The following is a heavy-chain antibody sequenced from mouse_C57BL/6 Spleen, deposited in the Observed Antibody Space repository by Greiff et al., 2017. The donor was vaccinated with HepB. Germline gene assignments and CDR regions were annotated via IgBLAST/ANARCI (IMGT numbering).Heavy chain of an antibody. CDR1: GYTFTSYW. CDR2: IYPGSGST. D-gene: IGHD2-4*01. J-gene: IGHJ4*01. Sequence: QVQLQQPGAELVKPGASVKMSCKASGYTFTSYWITWVKQRPGQGLEWIGDIYPGSGSTNYNEKFKSKATLTVDTSSSTAYMQLSSLTSEDSAVYYCAIGGPYDYDESYYAMYYWGLGTSVTVSS. V-gene: IGHV1-55*01. CDR3: AIGGPYDYDESYYAMYY.